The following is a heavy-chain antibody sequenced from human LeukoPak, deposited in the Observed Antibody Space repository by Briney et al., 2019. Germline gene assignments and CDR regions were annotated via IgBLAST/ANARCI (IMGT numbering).Heavy chain of an antibody. D-gene: IGHD3-9*01. CDR3: IAGLGPSELDF. CDR1: GFTFSECW. CDR2: IKRKIDGERK. J-gene: IGHJ4*02. V-gene: IGHV3-15*01. Sequence: PGGSLRLSCATSGFTFSECWMSWVRQPPGKGLEWVGRIKRKIDGERKDYGAPVKGRFTISRDDSKNTLYLQMNSLKIEDTAVYYCIAGLGPSELDFWGQGTLVTVSS.